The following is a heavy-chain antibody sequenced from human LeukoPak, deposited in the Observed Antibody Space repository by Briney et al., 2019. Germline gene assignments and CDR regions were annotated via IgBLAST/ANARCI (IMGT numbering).Heavy chain of an antibody. V-gene: IGHV5-51*01. CDR2: IYPGDSDT. CDR3: ARRICGGDCYGGYFDY. Sequence: GESLKISCKGSGYSFTSYWIGWVRQMPGKGLEWKGIIYPGDSDTRYSPSFQGQVTISADKSISTAYLQWSSLKASDTAMYYCARRICGGDCYGGYFDYWGQGPLVTVSS. CDR1: GYSFTSYW. D-gene: IGHD2-21*02. J-gene: IGHJ4*02.